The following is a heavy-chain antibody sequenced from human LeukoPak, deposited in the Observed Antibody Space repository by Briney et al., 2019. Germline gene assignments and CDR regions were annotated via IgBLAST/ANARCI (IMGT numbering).Heavy chain of an antibody. CDR2: IHPNSGGT. CDR3: ARNGCSSTSCYYDY. J-gene: IGHJ4*02. Sequence: ASVKVSCKASGYTFTGYYMHWVRQAPGQGLEWMGWIHPNSGGTKCAQKFQGRVTMTRDTSISTAYTELSRLRSDDTAVYYCARNGCSSTSCYYDYWGQGTLVTVSS. V-gene: IGHV1-2*02. D-gene: IGHD2-2*01. CDR1: GYTFTGYY.